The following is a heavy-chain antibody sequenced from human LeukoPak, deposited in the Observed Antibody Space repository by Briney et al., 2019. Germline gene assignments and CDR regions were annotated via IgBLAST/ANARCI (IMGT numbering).Heavy chain of an antibody. Sequence: ASVKVSCKASGYTFAKSDYIHWVRQAPGQGLEWMGIINPSDGTTFYAQKFQGRVTMTRDTSTNTAYMELSSLRSEDTAVYYCAREGVATLDYWGQGTLVTVSS. J-gene: IGHJ4*02. CDR1: GYTFAKSDY. V-gene: IGHV1-46*01. CDR2: INPSDGTT. D-gene: IGHD5-12*01. CDR3: AREGVATLDY.